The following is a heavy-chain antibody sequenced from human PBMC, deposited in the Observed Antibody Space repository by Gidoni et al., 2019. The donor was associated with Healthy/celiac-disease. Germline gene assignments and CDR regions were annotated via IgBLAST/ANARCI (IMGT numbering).Heavy chain of an antibody. CDR2: IYYSGST. Sequence: QLQLQESGPGLVKPSETLSLTCTVSGGSISSSSYYWGWIRQPPGKGLEWIGSIYYSGSTYYNPSLKSRVTISVDTSKNQFSLKLSSVTAADTAVYYCARPVVPSYYYDSSGVWAFDIWGQGTMVTVSS. CDR3: ARPVVPSYYYDSSGVWAFDI. J-gene: IGHJ3*02. CDR1: GGSISSSSYY. D-gene: IGHD3-22*01. V-gene: IGHV4-39*01.